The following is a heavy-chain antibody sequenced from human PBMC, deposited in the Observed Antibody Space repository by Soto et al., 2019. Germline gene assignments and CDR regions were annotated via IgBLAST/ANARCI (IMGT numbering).Heavy chain of an antibody. CDR1: GLPFGDNW. Sequence: EVQLVESGGGLVQPGGSLRLSCAASGLPFGDNWMHWVRQAPGKGLVWVSRISNDGSDTTYADSVRGRFTVSRDNAKNTLYLQMNSLRAEDTAVYYCARDSYSWATHWGHGTLVTVSS. V-gene: IGHV3-74*01. CDR3: ARDSYSWATH. J-gene: IGHJ4*01. CDR2: ISNDGSDT. D-gene: IGHD4-4*01.